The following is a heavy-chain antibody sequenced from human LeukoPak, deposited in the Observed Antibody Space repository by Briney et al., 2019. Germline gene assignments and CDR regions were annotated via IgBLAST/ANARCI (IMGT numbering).Heavy chain of an antibody. D-gene: IGHD3-10*01. CDR3: ARDHHYYYGSGPFGWFDP. Sequence: PSETLSLTCTVSGGSISSYYWSWIRQPAGKGLERIGRIYTSGSTNYNPSLKSRVTMSVDTSKNQFSLKLSSVTAADTAVYYCARDHHYYYGSGPFGWFDPWGQGTLVTVSS. CDR1: GGSISSYY. J-gene: IGHJ5*02. CDR2: IYTSGST. V-gene: IGHV4-4*07.